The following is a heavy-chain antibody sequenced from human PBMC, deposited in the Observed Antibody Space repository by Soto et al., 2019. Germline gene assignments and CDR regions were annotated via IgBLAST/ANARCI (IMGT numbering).Heavy chain of an antibody. D-gene: IGHD2-2*01. CDR3: AISVVPAAMAFRVSYYFDY. V-gene: IGHV3-53*04. J-gene: IGHJ4*02. Sequence: EVQLVESGGGLVQPGGSLRLSCAASGFTVSSNYMRWVRQAPGKGLEWVSVIYSGGSTYYADSAKGRFTISRHNYKNTLYLQMNSLRAEDTVVYYCAISVVPAAMAFRVSYYFDYWGQGTLVTVSS. CDR1: GFTVSSNY. CDR2: IYSGGST.